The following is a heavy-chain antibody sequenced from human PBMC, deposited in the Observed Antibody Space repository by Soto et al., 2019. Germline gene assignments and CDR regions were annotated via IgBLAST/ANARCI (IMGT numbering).Heavy chain of an antibody. CDR3: ARVGGVAARTFDY. CDR1: GGSINDFY. V-gene: IGHV4-59*01. D-gene: IGHD6-6*01. Sequence: SETLSLACTVSGGSINDFYWSWIRQPPGKGLEWIGYIYYSGSTDYNPSLKGRVTISVDTSKNQFSLKLRSVTAADTAVYYCARVGGVAARTFDYWGQGTLVTVSS. CDR2: IYYSGST. J-gene: IGHJ4*02.